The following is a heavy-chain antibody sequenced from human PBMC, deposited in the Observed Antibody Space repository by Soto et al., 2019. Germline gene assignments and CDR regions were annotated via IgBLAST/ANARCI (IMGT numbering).Heavy chain of an antibody. CDR2: IRGGGDST. CDR3: AKSPTMVRGLIFDY. Sequence: GGSLRLSCAASGFTFSSYSLSWVRQAPGKGLEWVSAIRGGGDSTYYADSVKGRFTISRDNAKNTLYLQMNSLRAEDTAVYYCAKSPTMVRGLIFDYWGQGALVTVSS. J-gene: IGHJ4*02. V-gene: IGHV3-23*01. D-gene: IGHD3-10*01. CDR1: GFTFSSYS.